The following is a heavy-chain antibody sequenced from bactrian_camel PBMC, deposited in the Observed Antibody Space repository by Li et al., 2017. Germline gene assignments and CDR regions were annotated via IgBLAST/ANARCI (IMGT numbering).Heavy chain of an antibody. V-gene: IGHV3S53*01. D-gene: IGHD2*01. Sequence: QLVESGGGSAQAGGSLRLSCAASGYNFIKYCMGWFRQAPGKEREGVVFVRSDGTTTFADSVKGRFTISADNAKNTLYLQMNSLKPEDTAVYYCAAETLGQCPVVPVTVVPHFRYRGQGTQVTVS. J-gene: IGHJ6*01. CDR1: GYNFIKYC. CDR3: AAETLGQCPVVPVTVVPHFRY. CDR2: VRSDGTT.